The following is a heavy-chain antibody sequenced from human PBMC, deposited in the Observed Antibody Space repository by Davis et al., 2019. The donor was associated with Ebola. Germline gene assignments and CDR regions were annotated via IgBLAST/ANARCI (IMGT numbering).Heavy chain of an antibody. CDR1: GYSISSGYY. J-gene: IGHJ4*02. CDR2: IYYSGST. Sequence: MPSETLSLTCSVSGYSISSGYYWGWIRQPPGKGLEWIGTIYYSGSTDYNPSLESRVTISADTSKNQFSLKLTSVTAADTALYYCASGGYSGYDGYFDDWGQGTLVTVSS. V-gene: IGHV4-38-2*02. D-gene: IGHD5-12*01. CDR3: ASGGYSGYDGYFDD.